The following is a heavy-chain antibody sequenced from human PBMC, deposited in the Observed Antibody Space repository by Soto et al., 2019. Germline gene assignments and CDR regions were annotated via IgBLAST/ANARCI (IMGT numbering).Heavy chain of an antibody. D-gene: IGHD6-19*01. CDR2: VYTSGST. V-gene: IGHV4-4*07. CDR1: GGSISGYS. CDR3: ARSRVAVAVGMDV. J-gene: IGHJ6*02. Sequence: SETLSLTCTVSGGSISGYSWSWIRQPAGKGLEWIGRVYTSGSTSYNPSLKSRVTMSVDTSKNQFSLKLSSVTAEDTAVYYCARSRVAVAVGMDVWGQGTAVTVSS.